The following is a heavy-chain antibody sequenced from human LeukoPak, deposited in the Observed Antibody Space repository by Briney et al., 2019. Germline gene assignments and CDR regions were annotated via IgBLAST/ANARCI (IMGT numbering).Heavy chain of an antibody. CDR1: GGSISSSSYY. CDR2: IYYSGST. D-gene: IGHD3-3*01. Sequence: SETLSLTCTVSGGSISSSSYYWGWIRQPPGKGLEWIGSIYYSGSTYYNPSLKSRVTISVDTSKNQFSLKLSSVTAADTAVYYCARAAPPITIFGVVSWFDPWGQGTLVTVSS. J-gene: IGHJ5*02. CDR3: ARAAPPITIFGVVSWFDP. V-gene: IGHV4-39*07.